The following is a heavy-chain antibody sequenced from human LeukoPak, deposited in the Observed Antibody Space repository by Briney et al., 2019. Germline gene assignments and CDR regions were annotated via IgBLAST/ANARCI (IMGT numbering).Heavy chain of an antibody. D-gene: IGHD3-22*01. V-gene: IGHV3-15*01. CDR1: GFTFSNAW. J-gene: IGHJ5*02. CDR3: TTAFAILYYDSSGYPPGWFDP. Sequence: GGSLRLSCAASGFTFSNAWMSWVRQAPGKGLEWVGRIKSKTDGGTTDYAAPVKGRFTISRDDSKNTLYLQMNSLKTEDTAVYYCTTAFAILYYDSSGYPPGWFDPWGQGTLVTVSS. CDR2: IKSKTDGGTT.